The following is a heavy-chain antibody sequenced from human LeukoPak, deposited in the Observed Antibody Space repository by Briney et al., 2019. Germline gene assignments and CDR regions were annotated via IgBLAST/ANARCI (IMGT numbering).Heavy chain of an antibody. CDR2: IYYSGST. D-gene: IGHD6-19*01. Sequence: SETLSLTCTVSGGSISSSSYYWGWIRQPPGKGLEWIGSIYYSGSTYYNPSLKSRVTISVDTSKNQFSLKLSSVTAADTAVYYCARVGGSSGWPVRATGYYFDYWGQGTLVTVSS. V-gene: IGHV4-39*07. CDR1: GGSISSSSYY. CDR3: ARVGGSSGWPVRATGYYFDY. J-gene: IGHJ4*02.